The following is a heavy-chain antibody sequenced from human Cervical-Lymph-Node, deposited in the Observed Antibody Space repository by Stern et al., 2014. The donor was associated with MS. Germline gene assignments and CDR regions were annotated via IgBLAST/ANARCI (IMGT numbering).Heavy chain of an antibody. J-gene: IGHJ3*02. CDR2: INWNGGEV. CDR1: GFSFDEYG. V-gene: IGHV3-9*01. CDR3: AKVTSVAASGTGDAFDM. D-gene: IGHD1-1*01. Sequence: VQLVQSGGTLLQPGWSLRLTCTASGFSFDEYGMHWVRQAPGKGLEGVSGINWNGGEVAYSDSVKGRFTISRDNAKNSLYLQLNSLRIEDTALYYCAKVTSVAASGTGDAFDMWGQGTMVTVSS.